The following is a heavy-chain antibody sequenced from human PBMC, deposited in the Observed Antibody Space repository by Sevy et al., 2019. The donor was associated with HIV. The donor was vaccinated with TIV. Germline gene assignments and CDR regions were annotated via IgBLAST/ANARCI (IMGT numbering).Heavy chain of an antibody. V-gene: IGHV3-15*01. J-gene: IGHJ4*02. CDR3: TTDRFHYYGSGSYYNSVDY. CDR2: IKSKTDGGTT. Sequence: GGSLRLSCAASGFTFSNAWMSWVRQAPGKGLEWVGRIKSKTDGGTTDYAAPVKGRFTIPRDDSKNTLYLQMNSLKTEDTAVYYCTTDRFHYYGSGSYYNSVDYWGQGTLVTVSS. CDR1: GFTFSNAW. D-gene: IGHD3-10*01.